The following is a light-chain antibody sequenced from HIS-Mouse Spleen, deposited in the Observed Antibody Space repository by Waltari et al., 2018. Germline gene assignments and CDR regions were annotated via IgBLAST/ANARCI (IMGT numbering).Light chain of an antibody. CDR1: SSDVGCQNY. CDR2: DVI. CDR3: CSYAGSYTLV. Sequence: QSALTQPRSVSGSPGQSATISCTGTSSDVGCQNYFPWYQQHPGKAPKLMIYDVIKRPSGVPDRFSGSKSGNTASLTISGLQAEDEADYYCCSYAGSYTLVFGGGTKLTVL. J-gene: IGLJ2*01. V-gene: IGLV2-11*01.